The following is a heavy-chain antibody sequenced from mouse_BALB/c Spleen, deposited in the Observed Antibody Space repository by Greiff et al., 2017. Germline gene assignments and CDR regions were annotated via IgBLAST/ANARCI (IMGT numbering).Heavy chain of an antibody. V-gene: IGHV1S29*02. CDR2: IYPYNGGT. J-gene: IGHJ1*01. CDR1: GYTFTDYN. CDR3: ARGTLYGNYWYFDV. D-gene: IGHD2-10*02. Sequence: EVKLQQSGPELVKPGASVKISCKASGYTFTDYNMHWVKQSHGKSLEWIGYIYPYNGGTGYNQKFKSKATLTVDNSSSTAYMELRSLTSEDSAVYYCARGTLYGNYWYFDVWGAGTTVTVSS.